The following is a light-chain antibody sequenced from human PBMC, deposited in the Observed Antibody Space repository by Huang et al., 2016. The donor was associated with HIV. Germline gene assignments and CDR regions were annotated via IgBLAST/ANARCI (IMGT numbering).Light chain of an antibody. Sequence: DIVLTQSPATLSLSPGERATLSCRASQSVSSYLAWYQHNPGQAPRLLIYDASNRATDSPARFSGSGSGTDFTLSISSLEPEDFAVYYCQQRSNWPLTFGGGTKVEVK. CDR2: DAS. J-gene: IGKJ4*01. CDR3: QQRSNWPLT. CDR1: QSVSSY. V-gene: IGKV3-11*01.